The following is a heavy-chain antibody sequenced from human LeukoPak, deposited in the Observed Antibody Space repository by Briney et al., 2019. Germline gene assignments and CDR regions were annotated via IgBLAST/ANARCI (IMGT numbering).Heavy chain of an antibody. J-gene: IGHJ6*02. CDR2: IIPIFGTA. CDR3: AGLNTYYDYVAGPYGMDV. Sequence: GASVKVSCKASGGTFSSYAISWVRQAPGQGLEWMGGIIPIFGTANYAQKFQGRVTITADESTSTAYMELSSLRSEDTAVYYCAGLNTYYDYVAGPYGMDVWGQGTTVTVSS. CDR1: GGTFSSYA. D-gene: IGHD3-16*01. V-gene: IGHV1-69*13.